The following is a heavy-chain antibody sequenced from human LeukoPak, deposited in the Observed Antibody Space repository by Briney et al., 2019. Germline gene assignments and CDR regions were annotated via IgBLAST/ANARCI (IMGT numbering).Heavy chain of an antibody. J-gene: IGHJ6*02. Sequence: PGGSLRLSCAASGFIFSSYAMSWVRQAPGKGLEWVSAISGSGGSTYYADSVKGRSTISRDNSKNTLYLQMNSLRAEDTAVYYCAKGFNYYYYYGMDVWGQGTTVTVSS. CDR3: AKGFNYYYYYGMDV. CDR1: GFIFSSYA. CDR2: ISGSGGST. V-gene: IGHV3-23*01.